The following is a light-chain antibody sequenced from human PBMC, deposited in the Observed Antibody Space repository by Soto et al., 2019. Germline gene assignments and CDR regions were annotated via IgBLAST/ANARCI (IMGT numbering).Light chain of an antibody. V-gene: IGKV1-5*01. CDR1: QIISDY. Sequence: DIQMTQSPSTLPASVGYRFIITCRASQIISDYLAWYQQKPGKAPKLLIYDASNLESGVPSTFSGSGSGTESTLTISSLQPDDFATYYCQQYYTYWHMFGQGTKV. CDR2: DAS. J-gene: IGKJ1*01. CDR3: QQYYTYWHM.